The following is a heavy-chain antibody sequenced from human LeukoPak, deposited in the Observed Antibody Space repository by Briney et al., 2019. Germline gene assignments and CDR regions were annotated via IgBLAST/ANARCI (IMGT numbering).Heavy chain of an antibody. CDR3: AKVGFSEMEWLLYSDH. J-gene: IGHJ4*02. Sequence: GGSLRLSRAASGLTFSSYAMSWVRQAPGKGLEWVSAISGGSGHTYYADSVKGRFTISRDNSKNTLYLQMNSLRAEDTAVYYCAKVGFSEMEWLLYSDHWGQGTLVTVSS. CDR2: ISGGSGHT. V-gene: IGHV3-23*01. D-gene: IGHD3-3*01. CDR1: GLTFSSYA.